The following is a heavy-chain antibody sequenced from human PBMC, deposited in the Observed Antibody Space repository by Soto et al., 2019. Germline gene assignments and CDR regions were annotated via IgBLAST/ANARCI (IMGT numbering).Heavy chain of an antibody. Sequence: SETLSLTCTVSGGSMRNYFWTWIRQPPGKGLEWIGYIHYSGTISFFPSYNPSLRSRVTISEDTSKNQFSLKLLSVTTADTALYFCAAGEASSRNLAPYYLDFWGQGTLLTVSS. J-gene: IGHJ4*02. CDR2: IHYSGTISFFP. CDR1: GGSMRNYF. CDR3: AAGEASSRNLAPYYLDF. V-gene: IGHV4-59*01. D-gene: IGHD6-13*01.